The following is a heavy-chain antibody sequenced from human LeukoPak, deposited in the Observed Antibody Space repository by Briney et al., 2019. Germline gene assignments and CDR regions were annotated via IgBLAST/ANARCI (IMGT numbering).Heavy chain of an antibody. CDR1: GGSISSYS. CDR2: IDYTGTT. Sequence: PSETLSLTCTVSGGSISSYSWSWIRQVPGMGLEYIGKIDYTGTTNYNPSLKSRVTISIDTSKNQLSLSLSSVTAADTAVYYCARNRNSAVLTRMWFDPWGRGTLVTVSS. J-gene: IGHJ5*02. V-gene: IGHV4-59*08. CDR3: ARNRNSAVLTRMWFDP. D-gene: IGHD2-2*01.